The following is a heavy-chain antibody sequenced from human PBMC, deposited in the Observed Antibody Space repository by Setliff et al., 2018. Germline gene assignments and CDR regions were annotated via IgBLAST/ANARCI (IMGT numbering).Heavy chain of an antibody. V-gene: IGHV5-51*01. J-gene: IGHJ4*02. Sequence: GESLKISCKGSGYSFTSYWIGWVRQMPGKGLERMGIIYPGDSDTRYSPSFQGQVTISADKSILTAFLQWTYLKASDSAMYYCARLGRNNSAPPGDYWGQGTLVTVSS. CDR3: ARLGRNNSAPPGDY. CDR2: IYPGDSDT. D-gene: IGHD6-25*01. CDR1: GYSFTSYW.